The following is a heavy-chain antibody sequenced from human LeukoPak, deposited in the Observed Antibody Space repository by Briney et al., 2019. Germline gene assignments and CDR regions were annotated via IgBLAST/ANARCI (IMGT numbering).Heavy chain of an antibody. Sequence: GGSLRLSCAASGFTFSSYWMSWVRQAPGKGLEWVVNIKQDGSEKYYVDSGKGRFTISRDNAKNSLYLQMNSLRAEDTAVYYCARGAKYCSGDSCYYYYYYMDVWGKGTTVTVSS. J-gene: IGHJ6*03. CDR1: GFTFSSYW. D-gene: IGHD2-15*01. CDR2: IKQDGSEK. V-gene: IGHV3-7*04. CDR3: ARGAKYCSGDSCYYYYYYMDV.